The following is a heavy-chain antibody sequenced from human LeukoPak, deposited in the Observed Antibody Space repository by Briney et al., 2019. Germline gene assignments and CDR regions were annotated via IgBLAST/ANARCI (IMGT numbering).Heavy chain of an antibody. D-gene: IGHD6-13*01. J-gene: IGHJ4*02. CDR1: GYSITSGYH. V-gene: IGHV4-38-2*02. Sequence: SETLSLTCTVSGYSITSGYHWGWIRQPPGKGLEWIGTIYHSGNTYYNPSLKSRVTIPLDTSKNQFSLKVSSVTAADTAVYYCARDGAGSSWSLDYWGQGTLVTVSS. CDR3: ARDGAGSSWSLDY. CDR2: IYHSGNT.